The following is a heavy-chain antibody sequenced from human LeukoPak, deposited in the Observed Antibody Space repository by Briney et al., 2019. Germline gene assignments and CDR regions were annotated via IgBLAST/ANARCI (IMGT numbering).Heavy chain of an antibody. CDR2: ISGSGGST. CDR3: AKDKWLDSPIY. CDR1: GITLNNYG. Sequence: PGGSLRLSCAVSGITLNNYGMSWVRQAPGKGLEWVSAISGSGGSTYYADSVKGRFTISRDNSKNTLYLQMNSLRAEDTAVYYCAKDKWLDSPIYWGQGTLVTVSS. D-gene: IGHD6-19*01. V-gene: IGHV3-23*01. J-gene: IGHJ4*02.